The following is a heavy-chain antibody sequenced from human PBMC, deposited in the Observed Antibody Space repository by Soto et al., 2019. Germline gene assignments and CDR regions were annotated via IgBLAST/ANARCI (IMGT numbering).Heavy chain of an antibody. D-gene: IGHD6-13*01. J-gene: IGHJ3*02. V-gene: IGHV3-7*03. CDR2: IKQDGSEK. CDR3: ARCLYSSSWHDDPDAFDT. Sequence: GGSLRLSCASSGFTFRSYWMSWVRQAPGKGLEWVANIKQDGSEKYYVDSVKGRFTISRDNAKNSLYLQMNSLRAEDTAVYYCARCLYSSSWHDDPDAFDTWGKWTLVTVSS. CDR1: GFTFRSYW.